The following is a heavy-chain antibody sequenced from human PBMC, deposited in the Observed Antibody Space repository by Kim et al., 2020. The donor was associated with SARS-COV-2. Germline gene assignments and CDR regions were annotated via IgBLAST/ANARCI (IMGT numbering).Heavy chain of an antibody. Sequence: GYGQKFQGRVTMTRNTSISTAYMELRSLRSEATAVYYCARANPYSDAFDIWGQGTMVTVSS. V-gene: IGHV1-8*01. D-gene: IGHD2-15*01. CDR3: ARANPYSDAFDI. J-gene: IGHJ3*02.